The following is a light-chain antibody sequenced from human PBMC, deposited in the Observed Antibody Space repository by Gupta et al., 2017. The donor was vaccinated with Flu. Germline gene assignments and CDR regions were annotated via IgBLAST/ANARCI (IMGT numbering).Light chain of an antibody. V-gene: IGLV2-14*01. CDR3: SSYSSSTTLAV. Sequence: QAALTQPASVSGSPGHSITISCAGTGSDVGGFDYVSWYQQHPGRAPQLLLYEVTNRPSGISSRFSGSKSGNTASLTISGLQPEDEADYYCSSYSSSTTLAVVGSGTRVTVL. CDR2: EVT. CDR1: GSDVGGFDY. J-gene: IGLJ1*01.